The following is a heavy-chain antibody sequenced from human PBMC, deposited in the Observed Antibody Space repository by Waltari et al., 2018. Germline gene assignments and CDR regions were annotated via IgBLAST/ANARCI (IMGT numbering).Heavy chain of an antibody. V-gene: IGHV3-23*01. J-gene: IGHJ4*02. CDR2: ISRSGGGT. Sequence: EVQLLESGGTLVQPGGSLRISCEASGFTFDHYALTWVRQAPGKGLEWVSVISRSGGGTYFADSLKGRFSISRDNSKNTLFLQMSSLRVEDTAMYYCARVIGSGSYHYFDYWGQGTLVTVSS. CDR1: GFTFDHYA. CDR3: ARVIGSGSYHYFDY. D-gene: IGHD3-10*01.